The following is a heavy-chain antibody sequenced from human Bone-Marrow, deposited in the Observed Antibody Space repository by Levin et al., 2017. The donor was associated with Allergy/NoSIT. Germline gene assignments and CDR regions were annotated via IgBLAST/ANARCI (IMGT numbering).Heavy chain of an antibody. CDR2: INTNTGNP. CDR1: GYTFTSYA. Sequence: GGSLRLSCKASGYTFTSYAMNWVRQAPGQGLEWMGWINTNTGNPTYAQGFTGRFVFSLDTSVSTAYLQISSLKAEDTAVYYCARESTARKIDYWGQGTLVTVSS. V-gene: IGHV7-4-1*02. D-gene: IGHD5/OR15-5a*01. J-gene: IGHJ4*02. CDR3: ARESTARKIDY.